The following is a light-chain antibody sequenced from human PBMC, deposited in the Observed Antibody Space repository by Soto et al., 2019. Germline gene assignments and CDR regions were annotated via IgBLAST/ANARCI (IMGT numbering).Light chain of an antibody. CDR2: KAS. Sequence: DIQMTQSPATLSASVGDTVNITCRASQSISTWLAWYQQKPGKAPTLLIYKASTLHSGVPSRFSGSGSGADFTLTISSLQPDDFGTFYCQQYTSYYSFGQWTKLEIK. J-gene: IGKJ2*03. V-gene: IGKV1-5*03. CDR1: QSISTW. CDR3: QQYTSYYS.